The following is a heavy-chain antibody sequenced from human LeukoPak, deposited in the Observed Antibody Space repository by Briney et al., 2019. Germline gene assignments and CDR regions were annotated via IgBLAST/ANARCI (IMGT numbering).Heavy chain of an antibody. D-gene: IGHD5-24*01. V-gene: IGHV1-3*03. Sequence: ASVKVSCKASGYTFTNYAMHWVRQAPGQRLEWMGWINAGNGYTKYSQEFQGRVTITRDTSATTAYMDLSSLRSEDMAVYYCARSCHLKDGQKKIDHRGQGTLV. CDR2: INAGNGYT. J-gene: IGHJ4*02. CDR3: ARSCHLKDGQKKIDH. CDR1: GYTFTNYA.